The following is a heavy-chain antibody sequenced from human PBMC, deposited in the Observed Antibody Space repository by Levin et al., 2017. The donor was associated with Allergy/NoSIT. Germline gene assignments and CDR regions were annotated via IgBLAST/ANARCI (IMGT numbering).Heavy chain of an antibody. CDR1: GYTFTSYD. CDR2: MNPNSGNT. Sequence: GGSLRLSCKASGYTFTSYDINWVRQATGQGLEWMGWMNPNSGNTGCAQRFQGRITMTRNTSISTVYMELSSLGSEDTAVYYCARGRGYGDNYFDYWGQGTLVTVSS. V-gene: IGHV1-8*01. D-gene: IGHD4-23*01. J-gene: IGHJ4*02. CDR3: ARGRGYGDNYFDY.